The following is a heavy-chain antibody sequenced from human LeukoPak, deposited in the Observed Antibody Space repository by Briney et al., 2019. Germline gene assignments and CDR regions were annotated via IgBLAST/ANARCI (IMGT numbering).Heavy chain of an antibody. J-gene: IGHJ4*02. Sequence: PSETLSLTCAVYGGSFSGYYWSWIRQPPEKGLEWIGEINHSGSTNYNPSLKSRVTISVDTSKNQFSLKLSSVTAADTAVYYCARGSGIAAVNDYWGQGTLVTVSS. CDR2: INHSGST. V-gene: IGHV4-34*01. CDR3: ARGSGIAAVNDY. D-gene: IGHD6-13*01. CDR1: GGSFSGYY.